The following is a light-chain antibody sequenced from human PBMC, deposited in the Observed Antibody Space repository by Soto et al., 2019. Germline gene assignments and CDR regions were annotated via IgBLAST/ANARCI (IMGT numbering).Light chain of an antibody. Sequence: EIVMTQSPATLSVSPGETATLSCRASQSVSSSLAWYQQKPGQTPRLLIYDASSRATGIPARFSGSGSGTDSTPTISILEHEFFAVYCCQHRSSWPLTFGGGTKLEIK. J-gene: IGKJ4*01. CDR2: DAS. CDR1: QSVSSS. V-gene: IGKV3-11*01. CDR3: QHRSSWPLT.